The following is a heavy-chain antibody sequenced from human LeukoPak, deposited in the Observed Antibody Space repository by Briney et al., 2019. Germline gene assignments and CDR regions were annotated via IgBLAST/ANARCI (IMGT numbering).Heavy chain of an antibody. V-gene: IGHV4-30-4*08. CDR1: GGSISSYY. CDR3: ARIYSSGGNWFDP. Sequence: SETLSLTCTVSGGSISSYYWSWIRQPPGKGLGWIGYIYYSGSTYYDQSLQSRVTISVDTSKNQFSLKLSSVTAADTAVYYCARIYSSGGNWFDPWGQGTLVTVSS. D-gene: IGHD6-25*01. J-gene: IGHJ5*02. CDR2: IYYSGST.